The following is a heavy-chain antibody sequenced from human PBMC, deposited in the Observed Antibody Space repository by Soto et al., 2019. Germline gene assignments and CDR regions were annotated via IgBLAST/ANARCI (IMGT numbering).Heavy chain of an antibody. CDR1: GFSLSTSGVG. J-gene: IGHJ6*02. D-gene: IGHD2-15*01. CDR3: SYLPCSGGSCYWFSYSGMDV. Sequence: QITLKESGPTLVKPTQTLTLTCTFSGFSLSTSGVGVAWIRQPPGKALEWLALIYWDDDKRYRPSLESWLTIISGTSKYLVVLTVTNMASVDTATYYCSYLPCSGGSCYWFSYSGMDVWGQGNTVTVSS. CDR2: IYWDDDK. V-gene: IGHV2-5*02.